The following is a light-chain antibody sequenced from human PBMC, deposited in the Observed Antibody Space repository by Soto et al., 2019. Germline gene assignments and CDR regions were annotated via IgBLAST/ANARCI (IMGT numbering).Light chain of an antibody. Sequence: EIVLRQSPWTLSLSPGERATLSCMARQSVSNNYLAWYQQDPGQAPMLLICGAASMASGIPDRFSGSGSGTDFTPTISRLARDAFAVYYCQQYGSSGTFGQGTKVDIK. V-gene: IGKV3-20*01. CDR3: QQYGSSGT. CDR1: QSVSNNY. J-gene: IGKJ1*01. CDR2: GAA.